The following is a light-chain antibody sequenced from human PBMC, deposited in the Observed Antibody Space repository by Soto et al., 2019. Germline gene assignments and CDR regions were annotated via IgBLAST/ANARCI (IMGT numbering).Light chain of an antibody. V-gene: IGLV2-14*01. CDR1: SSDVGGYNY. Sequence: QSVLTQPASVSGSPGQSITISCTGSSSDVGGYNYVSWYQQHPGKAPKLIIYEVSNRPSGVSNRFSGSKSGSTASLTISGLQAEDEADYYCSSYTTNSTPYVFGTGTKVTVL. CDR2: EVS. J-gene: IGLJ1*01. CDR3: SSYTTNSTPYV.